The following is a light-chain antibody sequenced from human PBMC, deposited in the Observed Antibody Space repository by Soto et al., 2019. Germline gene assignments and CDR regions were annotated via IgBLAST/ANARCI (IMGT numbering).Light chain of an antibody. CDR2: LAS. Sequence: DVVMTQSPLSLPVTPGEPASISCRSSQSLLHSNGYNYLAWFLQKAGQSPQLLIYLASSRASGVPDRFSGSGSGTDFTLEISSVEAEDVGIYYCMQLLHPPLTFGGGTMVDI. CDR3: MQLLHPPLT. CDR1: QSLLHSNGYNY. V-gene: IGKV2-28*01. J-gene: IGKJ4*01.